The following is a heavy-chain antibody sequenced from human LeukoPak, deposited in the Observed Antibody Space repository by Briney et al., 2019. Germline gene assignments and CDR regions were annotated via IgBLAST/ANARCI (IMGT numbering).Heavy chain of an antibody. J-gene: IGHJ4*02. Sequence: ANYEQKFQGRVTITADESTSTAYMELSSLRSEDTAVYYCARYSSGKGYWGQGTLVTVSS. V-gene: IGHV1-69*01. CDR2: A. D-gene: IGHD6-19*01. CDR3: ARYSSGKGY.